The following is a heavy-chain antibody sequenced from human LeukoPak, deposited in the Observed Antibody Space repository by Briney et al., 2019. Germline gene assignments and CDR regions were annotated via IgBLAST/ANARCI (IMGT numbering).Heavy chain of an antibody. CDR2: INAYKGDT. CDR3: ARDGSGQWLDY. Sequence: ASVKVSCKASGYTFTSYGISWARQAPAQGLEWMGWINAYKGDTNYAQKFQGRVTLTTDTSTSTAYMELRSLTSDDRAVYYCARDGSGQWLDYWGQGTMVTVSS. CDR1: GYTFTSYG. D-gene: IGHD3-10*01. V-gene: IGHV1-18*01. J-gene: IGHJ4*02.